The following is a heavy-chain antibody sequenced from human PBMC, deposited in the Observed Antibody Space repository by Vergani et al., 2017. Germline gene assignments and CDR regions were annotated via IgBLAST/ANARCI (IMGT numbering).Heavy chain of an antibody. V-gene: IGHV4-59*08. CDR1: GGSISSYY. J-gene: IGHJ5*02. Sequence: QVQLQESGPGLVKPSETLSLTCTVSGGSISSYYWSWIRQPPGKGLEWIGYIYYSGSTNYNPSLKSRVTISVDTSKNQFSLKLSSVTAADTAVYYCARHPPFPPARQGFDPWGQGTLVTVSS. CDR2: IYYSGST. CDR3: ARHPPFPPARQGFDP.